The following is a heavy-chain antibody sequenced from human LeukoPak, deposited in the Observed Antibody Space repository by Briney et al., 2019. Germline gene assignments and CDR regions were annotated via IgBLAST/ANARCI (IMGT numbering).Heavy chain of an antibody. Sequence: ASVKVSCKASGYTFTSYGISWVRQAPGQGLEWMGWISAYNGNTNYAQKLQGRVTMTTDTSTSTAYMELRNLRSDDTAVYYCARDPGVGATVDAFDIWGQGTMVTVSS. CDR2: ISAYNGNT. D-gene: IGHD1-26*01. V-gene: IGHV1-18*01. CDR1: GYTFTSYG. CDR3: ARDPGVGATVDAFDI. J-gene: IGHJ3*02.